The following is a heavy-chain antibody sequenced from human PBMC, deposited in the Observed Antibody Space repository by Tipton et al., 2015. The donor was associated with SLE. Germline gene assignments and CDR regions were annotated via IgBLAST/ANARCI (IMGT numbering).Heavy chain of an antibody. CDR1: GYTFTDFG. J-gene: IGHJ4*02. CDR3: TRDTKNQHASDV. Sequence: QLVQSGAEVKKPGASVTVSCQASGYTFTDFGVTWVRQAPGQGREWVGWISAYNGKTNYAQMVEGRVTMSTDTSTNKAFMELRTLESDDTSVYYCTRDTKNQHASDVWGQGTLVTVSS. CDR2: ISAYNGKT. V-gene: IGHV1-18*01. D-gene: IGHD1-14*01.